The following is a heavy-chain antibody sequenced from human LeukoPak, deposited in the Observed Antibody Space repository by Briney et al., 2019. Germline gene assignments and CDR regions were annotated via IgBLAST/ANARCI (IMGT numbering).Heavy chain of an antibody. D-gene: IGHD4-17*01. CDR2: IIPILGIA. J-gene: IGHJ3*02. V-gene: IGHV1-69*02. Sequence: ASVKVSCKASGGTFSSYTISWVRQAPGQGLEWMGRIIPILGIANYAQKFQGRVTITADKSTSTAYMELSSQRSEDTAVYYCARSAYGDYPAAAFDIWGQGTMVTVSS. CDR1: GGTFSSYT. CDR3: ARSAYGDYPAAAFDI.